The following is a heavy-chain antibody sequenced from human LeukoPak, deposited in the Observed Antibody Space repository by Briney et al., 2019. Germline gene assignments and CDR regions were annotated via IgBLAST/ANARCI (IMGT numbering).Heavy chain of an antibody. CDR1: GGSISSYY. D-gene: IGHD5-12*01. CDR3: AREERYSGYDLGRFDYYYYYMDV. J-gene: IGHJ6*03. Sequence: KPSETLSLTCTVSGGSISSYYWSWIRQPPGKGLEWIGYIYYSGSTNYNPSLKSRVTMSVDTSKNQFSLKLSSVTATDTAVYYCAREERYSGYDLGRFDYYYYYMDVWGKGTTVTISS. V-gene: IGHV4-59*12. CDR2: IYYSGST.